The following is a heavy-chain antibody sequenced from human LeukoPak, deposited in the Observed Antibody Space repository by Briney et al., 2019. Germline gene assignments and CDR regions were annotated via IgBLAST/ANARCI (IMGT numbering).Heavy chain of an antibody. CDR3: AKDQGRALLYGMDV. V-gene: IGHV3-23*01. CDR2: LSGTGGTT. Sequence: GGSLRLSCAASGFTFSSYAMTWVRQAPGKGLEWVSALSGTGGTTYYADSVKGRFTISRDNSKNTLYLQMNSLRAEDTAVYYCAKDQGRALLYGMDVWGQGTTVTVSS. J-gene: IGHJ6*02. CDR1: GFTFSSYA.